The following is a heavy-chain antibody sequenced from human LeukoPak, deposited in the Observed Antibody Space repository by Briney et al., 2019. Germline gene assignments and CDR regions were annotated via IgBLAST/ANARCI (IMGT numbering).Heavy chain of an antibody. CDR3: AREAVSGPFHY. D-gene: IGHD6-19*01. Sequence: SETLSLTCTVSGGSISSYYWSWIRQPPGKGLEWIGYIYYSGSTNYNPSLKSRVTISVDTSKNQFSLKLTSVTAADTAVYYCAREAVSGPFHYWGQGTLVTVSS. CDR2: IYYSGST. CDR1: GGSISSYY. J-gene: IGHJ4*02. V-gene: IGHV4-59*12.